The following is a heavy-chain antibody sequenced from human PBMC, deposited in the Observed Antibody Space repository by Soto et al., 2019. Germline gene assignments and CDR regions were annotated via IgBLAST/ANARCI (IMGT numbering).Heavy chain of an antibody. CDR1: VGSFRGYY. D-gene: IGHD5-18*01. V-gene: IGHV4-34*01. Sequence: SETLSLSCPVFVGSFRGYYWSWIPQPPGKGLEWMGEINHSGSTNYNPTLKSRATISVDTSKTQYSLKLTSVTGADTAVYYCARGGVFGYSYGLIYYGMDVWGQGTTVTVSS. CDR2: INHSGST. J-gene: IGHJ6*02. CDR3: ARGGVFGYSYGLIYYGMDV.